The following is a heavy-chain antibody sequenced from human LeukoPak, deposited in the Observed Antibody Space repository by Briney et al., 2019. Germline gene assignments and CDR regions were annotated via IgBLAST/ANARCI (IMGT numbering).Heavy chain of an antibody. D-gene: IGHD3-3*01. V-gene: IGHV4-59*08. CDR3: ARRSDFWSPVSDYSFDY. CDR2: LYYSGGT. Sequence: SETLSLTCSVSGGSITGYYWSWIRQPPGKGLEWIGYLYYSGGTTYNPSLKSRVTISADTSQNQFSLKLNSVTDADTAVYYCARRSDFWSPVSDYSFDYWGQGTLVTVSS. J-gene: IGHJ4*02. CDR1: GGSITGYY.